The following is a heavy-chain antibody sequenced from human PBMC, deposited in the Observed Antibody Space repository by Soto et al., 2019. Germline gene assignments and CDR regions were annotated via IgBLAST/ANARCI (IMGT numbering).Heavy chain of an antibody. CDR3: AGRRYCGYDFYYKHYYGMDV. CDR2: IIPILTTT. J-gene: IGHJ6*02. V-gene: IGHV1-69*08. CDR1: GDTFSSYT. D-gene: IGHD2-21*02. Sequence: QVQLVQSGAEVKKPGSSVKVSCRASGDTFSSYTVNWLRQAPGRGLEWLGRIIPILTTTDYAQNFRGRLTLTADISTNSIYRELSSLRSEDTAVYYCAGRRYCGYDFYYKHYYGMDVLGQGTTVTVAS.